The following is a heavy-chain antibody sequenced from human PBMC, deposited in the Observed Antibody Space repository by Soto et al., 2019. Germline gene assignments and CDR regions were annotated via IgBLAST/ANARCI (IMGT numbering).Heavy chain of an antibody. CDR3: ATKDGCSTTSPPPNYYYYGMDV. CDR2: IIPIFGIL. D-gene: IGHD2-2*01. CDR1: GGTFSSYA. J-gene: IGHJ6*02. Sequence: QVQLVQSGAEVKKPGSSVKVSCKASGGTFSSYAITWVRQAPGQGLEWMGGIIPIFGILNYAQKFQGRVTLTADETTTTVNEERSRLRAEATAVYCSATKDGCSTTSPPPNYYYYGMDVWGQGPTVTVSS. V-gene: IGHV1-69*01.